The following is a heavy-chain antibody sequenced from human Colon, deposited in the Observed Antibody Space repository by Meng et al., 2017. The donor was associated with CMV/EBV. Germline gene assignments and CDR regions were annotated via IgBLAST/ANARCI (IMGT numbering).Heavy chain of an antibody. V-gene: IGHV3-30*02. CDR2: IRNDGSNK. CDR1: FNVNNHD. Sequence: FNVNNHDRHWGSQATGKGLEWVTCIRNDGSNKYYADSVKGRFTNSRDNSKNKLYLQMNSLRAEDTAVYYCAKTNTSFGVDRLQNWLDPWGQGTLVTVSS. CDR3: AKTNTSFGVDRLQNWLDP. D-gene: IGHD3-3*01. J-gene: IGHJ5*02.